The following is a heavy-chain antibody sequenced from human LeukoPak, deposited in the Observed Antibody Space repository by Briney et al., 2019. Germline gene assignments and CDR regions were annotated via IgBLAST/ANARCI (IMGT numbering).Heavy chain of an antibody. D-gene: IGHD3-22*01. CDR3: ARAGRHSLGYYWLY. CDR2: IKKDGGEK. V-gene: IGHV3-7*01. J-gene: IGHJ4*02. CDR1: GFPFSDYW. Sequence: GGSLRLSCAASGFPFSDYWMTWVPQAPGKGLEWVASIKKDGGEKNSVDSMKGRFTISRDNAKNSLYLQMNSLRAEDTAVYYCARAGRHSLGYYWLYWGQGSLVTVSS.